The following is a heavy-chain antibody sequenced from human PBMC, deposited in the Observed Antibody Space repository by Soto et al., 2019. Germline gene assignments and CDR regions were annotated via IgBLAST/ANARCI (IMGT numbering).Heavy chain of an antibody. D-gene: IGHD2-15*01. Sequence: SETLSLTCTVSGISVSTSDYYWGWVRQPPGKGLDWIGNIYYSGSTFYNPSLRSRVTLSVDTSKNQFSLRLNSVTAADTAVYFCAGFVVPASRNSDFDYWGQGTLVTVSS. V-gene: IGHV4-39*01. CDR2: IYYSGST. CDR3: AGFVVPASRNSDFDY. CDR1: GISVSTSDYY. J-gene: IGHJ4*02.